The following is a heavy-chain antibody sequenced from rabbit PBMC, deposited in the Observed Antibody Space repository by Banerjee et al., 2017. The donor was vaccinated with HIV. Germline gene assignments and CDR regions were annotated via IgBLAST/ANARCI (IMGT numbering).Heavy chain of an antibody. CDR3: AIMNSRGWGDFNL. D-gene: IGHD4-1*01. CDR2: IYAGSSGST. J-gene: IGHJ4*01. Sequence: QSLEESGGDLVKPGASLTLTCTASGFSLNIYEMCWVRQAPGKGLEWIACIYAGSSGSTYYANWAKGRFTISKTSSTTVTLQMTSLTAADTATYFCAIMNSRGWGDFNLWGQGTLVTVS. CDR1: GFSLNIYE. V-gene: IGHV1S40*01.